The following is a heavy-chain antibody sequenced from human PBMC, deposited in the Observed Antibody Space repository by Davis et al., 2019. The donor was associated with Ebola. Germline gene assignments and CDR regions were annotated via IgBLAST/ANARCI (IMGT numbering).Heavy chain of an antibody. CDR1: GGSFSGYY. J-gene: IGHJ5*02. CDR3: ARRGLEWLLLPFDP. V-gene: IGHV4-34*01. D-gene: IGHD3-3*01. Sequence: MPSETLSLTCAVYGGSFSGYYWSWIRQPPGKGLEWIGEINHSGSTNYNPSLKSRVTISVDTSKNQFSLKLSSVTAADTAVYYCARRGLEWLLLPFDPWGQGTLVTVSS. CDR2: INHSGST.